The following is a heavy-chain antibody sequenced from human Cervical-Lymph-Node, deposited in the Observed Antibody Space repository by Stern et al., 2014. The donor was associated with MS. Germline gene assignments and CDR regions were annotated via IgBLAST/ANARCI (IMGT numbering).Heavy chain of an antibody. CDR1: GFTFDDYA. CDR3: AKDIGSGTPSYYYYYYGMDV. D-gene: IGHD2-2*01. CDR2: ISWNSGSI. Sequence: EVQLVESGGGLVQPGRSLRLSCAASGFTFDDYAMHWVRQAPGKGLEWVSGISWNSGSIGYADSVKGRFTISRDNAKNSLYLQMNSLRAEDTALYYCAKDIGSGTPSYYYYYYGMDVWGQGTTVTVSS. V-gene: IGHV3-9*01. J-gene: IGHJ6*02.